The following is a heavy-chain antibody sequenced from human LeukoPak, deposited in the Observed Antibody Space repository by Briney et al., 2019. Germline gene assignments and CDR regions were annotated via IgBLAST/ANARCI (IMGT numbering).Heavy chain of an antibody. J-gene: IGHJ4*02. CDR1: GFTFDDYA. Sequence: PGGSLRLSCAASGFTFDDYAMHWVRQAPGKGLEWDSGISWNSGSIGYADSVKGRFTISRDNAKNSLYLQMNSLRAEDTALYYCAKAWGDILTGYYDYWGQGTLVTVSS. CDR2: ISWNSGSI. CDR3: AKAWGDILTGYYDY. D-gene: IGHD3-9*01. V-gene: IGHV3-9*01.